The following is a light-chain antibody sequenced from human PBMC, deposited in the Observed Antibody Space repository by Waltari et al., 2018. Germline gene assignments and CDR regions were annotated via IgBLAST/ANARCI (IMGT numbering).Light chain of an antibody. CDR1: SSNIGSNY. CDR3: AAWDDSLSGFYV. J-gene: IGLJ1*01. V-gene: IGLV1-47*01. CDR2: RNN. Sequence: QSVLTQPPSASGTPGQRVTIPCSGSSSNIGSNYVTWYQQLPGTAPKLLIYRNNQRPSGVPDRFSGSKSGTSASLAISGLRSEDEADYYCAAWDDSLSGFYVFGTGTKVTVL.